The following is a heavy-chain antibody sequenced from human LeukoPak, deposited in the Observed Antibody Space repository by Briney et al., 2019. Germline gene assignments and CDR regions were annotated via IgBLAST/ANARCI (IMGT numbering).Heavy chain of an antibody. CDR2: IASDGSDT. CDR1: GFTLSSSW. Sequence: GGSLRLSCAASGFTLSSSWMHWVRQAPGKGLVWVSRIASDGSDTEYADSVKGRFTISRDNAKNTLYLQMNSLRVEDTAVYYCARERFHYDVWGQGALVTVSS. CDR3: ARERFHYDV. V-gene: IGHV3-74*01. D-gene: IGHD3-22*01. J-gene: IGHJ4*02.